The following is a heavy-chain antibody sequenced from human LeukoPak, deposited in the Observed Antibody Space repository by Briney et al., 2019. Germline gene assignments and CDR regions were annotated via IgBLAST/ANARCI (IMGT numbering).Heavy chain of an antibody. Sequence: ASVKVSCKASGYTFTSYDINWVRQATGQGLEWMGWMNPNSGNTGYAQKFQGRVTMTRNTSISTAYMELSSLRSEDTAVYYCARDSPTGDAFDIWGQGTMVTVSS. CDR2: MNPNSGNT. J-gene: IGHJ3*02. CDR1: GYTFTSYD. D-gene: IGHD2/OR15-2a*01. CDR3: ARDSPTGDAFDI. V-gene: IGHV1-8*01.